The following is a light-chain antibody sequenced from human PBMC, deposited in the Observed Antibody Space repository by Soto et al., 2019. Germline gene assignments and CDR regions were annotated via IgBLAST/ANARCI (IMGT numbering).Light chain of an antibody. J-gene: IGKJ3*01. V-gene: IGKV1-9*01. CDR2: AAS. Sequence: DIQLTQSPSFLSASVGDRATITCRASLGISTNLAWYQQKPGKAPKLLIYAASTLQGGVPSRFSGSGSGTAITLTISSLQDDDFETYHWHQLDSSPFTFGPGTKVDIK. CDR3: HQLDSSPFT. CDR1: LGISTN.